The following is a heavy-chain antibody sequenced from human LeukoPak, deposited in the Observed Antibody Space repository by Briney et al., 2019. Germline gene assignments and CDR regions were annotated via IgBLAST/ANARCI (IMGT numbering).Heavy chain of an antibody. CDR1: GDSINSSTYS. CDR2: IYYSGNT. J-gene: IGHJ4*02. Sequence: SETLSLTCTVSGDSINSSTYSWGWIRQPPGKGLEYIGSIYYSGNTYYNPSLESRAIISVDTSKNQFSLKLTSVTAADTAVYYCAAALDYWGQGTLVTVSS. CDR3: AAALDY. V-gene: IGHV4-39*01. D-gene: IGHD2-15*01.